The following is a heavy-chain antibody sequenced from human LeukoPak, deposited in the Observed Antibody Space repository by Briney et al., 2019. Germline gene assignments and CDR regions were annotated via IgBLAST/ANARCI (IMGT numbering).Heavy chain of an antibody. Sequence: SETLSLTCAVYGGSFSGYYWSWIRQPPGKGLEWIGEINHSGSTNYNPSLKSRVTISVDTSKNQFSLKLSSVTAADTAVYYCARGVRGCSSTSCYGGGYNWFDPWGQGTLVTVSS. CDR2: INHSGST. CDR1: GGSFSGYY. D-gene: IGHD2-2*01. V-gene: IGHV4-34*01. J-gene: IGHJ5*02. CDR3: ARGVRGCSSTSCYGGGYNWFDP.